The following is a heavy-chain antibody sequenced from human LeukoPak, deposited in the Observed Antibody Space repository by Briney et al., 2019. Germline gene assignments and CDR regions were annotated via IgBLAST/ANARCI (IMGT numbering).Heavy chain of an antibody. CDR2: ISGSGGNT. V-gene: IGHV3-23*01. CDR3: AKDLIDSSGHTYYYYMDV. D-gene: IGHD3-22*01. Sequence: GGSLRLSCAASVFTFSSYAMTWVRQARGKGLEWVSAISGSGGNTYYADSVKGRFTISRDNSKNTLYLQMNSLRAEDTAVYYCAKDLIDSSGHTYYYYMDVWGKGTTVTVSS. CDR1: VFTFSSYA. J-gene: IGHJ6*03.